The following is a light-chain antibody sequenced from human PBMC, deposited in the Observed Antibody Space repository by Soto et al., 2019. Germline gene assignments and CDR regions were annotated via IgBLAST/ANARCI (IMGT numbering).Light chain of an antibody. CDR1: QTVRNNY. CDR3: QQYGSSPAT. Sequence: EIVLTQSPGTLSLSPGERATLSCRASQTVRNNYLAWYQQKPGQAPRLLIYDASSRATGIPDRFSGGGSGTDFTLTISRLEPEDFAVYYCQQYGSSPATFGQGTRLEIK. V-gene: IGKV3-20*01. J-gene: IGKJ5*01. CDR2: DAS.